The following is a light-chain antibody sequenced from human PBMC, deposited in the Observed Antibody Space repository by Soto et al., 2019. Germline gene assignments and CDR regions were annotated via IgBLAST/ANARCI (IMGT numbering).Light chain of an antibody. CDR1: QSISSSF. J-gene: IGKJ1*01. V-gene: IGKV1-39*01. Sequence: DIQMPQSPSSLSASVGDRVTITCRASQSISSSFLNWYQQKPGNAPKLLIFSASSLQSGVPSRFSGSGSGPDFTLTISSLQPEDFATYYCQQSYSSPPTFGQGTKVDIK. CDR3: QQSYSSPPT. CDR2: SAS.